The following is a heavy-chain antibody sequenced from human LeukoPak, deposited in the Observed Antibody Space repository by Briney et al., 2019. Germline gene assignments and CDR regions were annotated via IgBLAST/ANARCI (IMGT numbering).Heavy chain of an antibody. D-gene: IGHD5/OR15-5a*01. CDR3: TRSPYLHYYFYYIDV. J-gene: IGHJ6*03. CDR2: TRNRANSYIT. Sequence: GGSLRLSCAASGFTFSDHYMDWVRQAPGKGLEWVGRTRNRANSYITEYAASVEGRFTISRDNSKNSLYLQMNSLKTEDTAVYYCTRSPYLHYYFYYIDVWGKGTTVTVSS. CDR1: GFTFSDHY. V-gene: IGHV3-72*01.